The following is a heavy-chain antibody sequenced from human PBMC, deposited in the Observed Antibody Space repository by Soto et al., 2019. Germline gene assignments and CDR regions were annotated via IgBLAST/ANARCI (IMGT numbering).Heavy chain of an antibody. J-gene: IGHJ3*01. CDR1: GVYINSRGFC. CDR3: ACEWRYCSSSRCRGHAFEF. D-gene: IGHD2-15*01. Sequence: SEILSLSCAFAGVYINSRGFCLHWIRQPPGKGLEWIGYVYQSGTTSYNPSLRSRVSISLARSKNQFSLTLNSVTAADTAVYYCACEWRYCSSSRCRGHAFEFWGQGTVVTVSS. CDR2: VYQSGTT. V-gene: IGHV4-30-2*01.